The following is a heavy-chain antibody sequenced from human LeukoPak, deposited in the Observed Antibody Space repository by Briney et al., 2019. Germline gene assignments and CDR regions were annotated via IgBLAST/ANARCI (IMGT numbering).Heavy chain of an antibody. CDR2: INSNSGGT. J-gene: IGHJ5*02. V-gene: IGHV1-2*02. Sequence: ASVKVSCKASGYTFTGYYMHWVRQAPGQGLEWMGWINSNSGGTNYAQKFQGRVTMTRDTSISTAYMELSRLRSDDTAVYYCARARGIAAAGTLYNWFDPWGQGTLVTVSS. CDR3: ARARGIAAAGTLYNWFDP. CDR1: GYTFTGYY. D-gene: IGHD6-13*01.